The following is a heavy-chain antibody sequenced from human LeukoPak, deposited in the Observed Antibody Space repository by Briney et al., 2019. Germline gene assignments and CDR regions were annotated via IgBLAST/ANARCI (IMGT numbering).Heavy chain of an antibody. Sequence: PGGSLRLSCAASGFTFTNYWMSWVRQAPGKGLELVANIKQDRSEKYYVDSVKGRFTISRDNAKNSLYLQMNSLRAEDRAVDYCARSAAFWSGYYGLNFDYWGQGTLVTVSS. CDR3: ARSAAFWSGYYGLNFDY. D-gene: IGHD3-3*01. J-gene: IGHJ4*02. CDR2: IKQDRSEK. V-gene: IGHV3-7*01. CDR1: GFTFTNYW.